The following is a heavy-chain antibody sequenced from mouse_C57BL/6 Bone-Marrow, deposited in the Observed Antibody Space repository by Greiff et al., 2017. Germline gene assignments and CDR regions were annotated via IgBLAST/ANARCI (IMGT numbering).Heavy chain of an antibody. D-gene: IGHD1-1*01. V-gene: IGHV14-2*01. J-gene: IGHJ2*01. Sequence: VQLQQSGAELVKPGASVTLSCTASGFNIKDYYIHWVKQRTEQGLEWIGRIDPEDGETKYAPKFQDKATLTADTSSNTAYLQLSSLTSEDTAVYYCTRSLIYYGTNYWGQGTTLTVSS. CDR2: IDPEDGET. CDR1: GFNIKDYY. CDR3: TRSLIYYGTNY.